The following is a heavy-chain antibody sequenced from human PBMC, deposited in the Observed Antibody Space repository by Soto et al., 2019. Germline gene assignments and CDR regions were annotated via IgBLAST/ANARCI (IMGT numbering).Heavy chain of an antibody. J-gene: IGHJ4*02. CDR2: ISSSSSSYI. CDR1: GFTFSSYS. Sequence: GGSLRLSCAASGFTFSSYSMNWVRQAPGKGLEWVSSISSSSSSYIYYADSVKGRFTISRDNAKNSLYLQMNSLRAEDTAVYYCARDSRTTEHDYWGQGTLVTVSS. V-gene: IGHV3-21*01. D-gene: IGHD4-17*01. CDR3: ARDSRTTEHDY.